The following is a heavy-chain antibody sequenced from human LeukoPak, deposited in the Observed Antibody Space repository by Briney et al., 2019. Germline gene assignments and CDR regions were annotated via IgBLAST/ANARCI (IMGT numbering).Heavy chain of an antibody. CDR2: INSNSGDT. J-gene: IGHJ4*02. CDR3: VRGVRITIFGVADY. D-gene: IGHD3-3*01. CDR1: GYTFTGYY. V-gene: IGHV1-2*02. Sequence: GDSVKVSCKTSGYTFTGYYLHWVRQAPGQGLEWMGRINSNSGDTNYAQKFQGRVTMTRDTSISTAYMDLSRLQFDDTAFYYCVRGVRITIFGVADYWGQGTLVTVSS.